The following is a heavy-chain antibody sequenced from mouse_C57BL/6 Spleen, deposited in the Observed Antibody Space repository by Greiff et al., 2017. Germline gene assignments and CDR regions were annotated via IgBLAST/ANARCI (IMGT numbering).Heavy chain of an antibody. CDR1: GYTFTDYY. V-gene: IGHV1-26*01. J-gene: IGHJ4*01. CDR2: INPNNGGT. Sequence: EVKLQQSGPELVKPGASVKISCKASGYTFTDYYMNWVKQSHGKSLEWIGDINPNNGGTSYNQKFKGKATLTVDKSSSTAYMELRSLTSEDSAVYYCARNGYFYAMDYWGQGTSVTVSS. CDR3: ARNGYFYAMDY.